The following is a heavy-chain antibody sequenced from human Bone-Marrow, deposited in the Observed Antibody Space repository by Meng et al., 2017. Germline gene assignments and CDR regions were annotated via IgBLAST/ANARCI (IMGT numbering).Heavy chain of an antibody. V-gene: IGHV1-2*02. CDR1: GYTFTGYY. Sequence: ASVKVSCKASGYTFTGYYMHWVRQAPGQGLEWMGWINPNSGGTNYAQKFQGRVTMTRDTSISTAYMELSRLRSEDTAVYYCARESTKGRAFDIWGQGTMVTVSS. CDR3: ARESTKGRAFDI. CDR2: INPNSGGT. J-gene: IGHJ3*02. D-gene: IGHD5/OR15-5a*01.